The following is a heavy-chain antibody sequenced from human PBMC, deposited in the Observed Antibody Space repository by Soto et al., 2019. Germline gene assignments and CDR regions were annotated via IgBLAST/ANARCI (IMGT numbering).Heavy chain of an antibody. CDR3: ARAQGLVTPYSFDF. V-gene: IGHV4-30-4*01. CDR2: IYYSGTV. D-gene: IGHD5-18*01. CDR1: GASISSADYY. Sequence: SETLSLTCTVSGASISSADYYWSWIRQPPGKGLEWIGYIYYSGTVYFNPSLKSRVSISLDTPKNDFSLTLASVTAADTAVYYCARAQGLVTPYSFDFWGQGXLVTVYS. J-gene: IGHJ4*02.